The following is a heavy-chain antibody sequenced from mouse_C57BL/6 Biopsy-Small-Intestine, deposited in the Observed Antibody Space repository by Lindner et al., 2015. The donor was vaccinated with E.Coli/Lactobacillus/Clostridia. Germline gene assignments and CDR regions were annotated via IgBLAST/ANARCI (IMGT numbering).Heavy chain of an antibody. Sequence: SVKVSCKASGYTFTNYYMHWVRQAPGQGLEWMGIINPSGGSTSYAQKLQGRVTMTRDTSTSTVYMELSSLRSEDTAVYYCAREWGPDYGSGSYYSKGWFDPWGQGTLVTVSS. D-gene: IGHD2-12*01. V-gene: IGHV1-64*01. CDR3: AREWGPDYGSGSYYSKGWFDP. CDR2: INPSGGST. CDR1: GYTFTNYY. J-gene: IGHJ4*01.